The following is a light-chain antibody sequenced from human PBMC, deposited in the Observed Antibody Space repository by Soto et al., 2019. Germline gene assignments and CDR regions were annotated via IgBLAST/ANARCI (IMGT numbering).Light chain of an antibody. CDR2: GAS. Sequence: EIVMTQSPATLSVSPGERATLSCRASQTLGNKLAWYQQKPGQAPRLLIYGASTRATGIPARFSGSGSGTAFTLTINRLQSEDFAIYYRQQHNAWPLTFGPGTKVDLK. J-gene: IGKJ3*01. CDR1: QTLGNK. CDR3: QQHNAWPLT. V-gene: IGKV3D-15*01.